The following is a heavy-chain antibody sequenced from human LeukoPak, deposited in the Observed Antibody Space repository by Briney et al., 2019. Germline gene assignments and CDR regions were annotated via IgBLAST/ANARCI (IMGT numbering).Heavy chain of an antibody. V-gene: IGHV3-21*01. D-gene: IGHD1-1*01. J-gene: IGHJ5*02. Sequence: GGSLRLSCAASGFTFSTYTMNWVRQAPGKGLEWVSSISSSGTYIFYADSVKGRFTISRDNAKNSLYLQMSSLRAEDTAMYYCARDNVVWNDVHWFDPWGQGTLVTVSS. CDR3: ARDNVVWNDVHWFDP. CDR2: ISSSGTYI. CDR1: GFTFSTYT.